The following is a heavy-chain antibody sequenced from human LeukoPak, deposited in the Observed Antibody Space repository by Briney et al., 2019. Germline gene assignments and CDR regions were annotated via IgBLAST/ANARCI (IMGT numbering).Heavy chain of an antibody. J-gene: IGHJ3*02. CDR3: VRAGGTRGYDI. Sequence: GGSLRLSCAVSGFTFSDHRMDWVRQVPGKGLQWVGRSTDKLYSYTTEYAASVKGRFTISRADSENSLYLQMNSLKTEDTAVYYCVRAGGTRGYDIWGQGAMVTVSS. CDR1: GFTFSDHR. CDR2: STDKLYSYTT. V-gene: IGHV3-72*01. D-gene: IGHD2-15*01.